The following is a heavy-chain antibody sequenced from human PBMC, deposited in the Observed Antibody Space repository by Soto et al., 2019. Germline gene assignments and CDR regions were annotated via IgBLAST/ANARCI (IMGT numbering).Heavy chain of an antibody. CDR1: GFTFSSYW. D-gene: IGHD1-26*01. CDR2: MNGDGSTT. J-gene: IGHJ4*02. V-gene: IGHV3-74*01. Sequence: EVPLVESGGGLVQPGGSLRLACAASGFTFSSYWMHWVRQVPGKGLVWVSRMNGDGSTTNYADSVKGRFTISRDNAKNTLYLQMNSLRTEDTAVYYCARAIEWELLDYWGQGALVTVSS. CDR3: ARAIEWELLDY.